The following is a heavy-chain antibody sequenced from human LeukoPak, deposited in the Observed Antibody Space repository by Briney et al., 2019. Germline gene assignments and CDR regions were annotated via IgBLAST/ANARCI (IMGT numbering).Heavy chain of an antibody. CDR2: IWYDGSNK. CDR3: AKDGLGRGYYDYPLDY. J-gene: IGHJ4*02. V-gene: IGHV3-33*06. Sequence: GGSLRLSCAASGFTFSSYGMHWVRQAPGNGLEWVAVIWYDGSNKYYADSVKGRFTISRDNSKNTLYLQMNSLRAEDTAVYYCAKDGLGRGYYDYPLDYWGQGTLVTVSS. D-gene: IGHD3-22*01. CDR1: GFTFSSYG.